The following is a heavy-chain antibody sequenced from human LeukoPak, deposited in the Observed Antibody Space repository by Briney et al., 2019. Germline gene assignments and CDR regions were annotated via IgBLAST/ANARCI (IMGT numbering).Heavy chain of an antibody. Sequence: RSSETLSLTCGVYGGSFSGYYWSWIRQPPGKGLEWIGEINHIGSTNYNPSLKSRVTISVDTSKNQFSLKLSSVTAADTAVYYCARGCIGDIVVAVTTNNNWFDPWGQGTLVTVSS. D-gene: IGHD2-15*01. CDR2: INHIGST. V-gene: IGHV4-34*01. CDR1: GGSFSGYY. CDR3: ARGCIGDIVVAVTTNNNWFDP. J-gene: IGHJ5*02.